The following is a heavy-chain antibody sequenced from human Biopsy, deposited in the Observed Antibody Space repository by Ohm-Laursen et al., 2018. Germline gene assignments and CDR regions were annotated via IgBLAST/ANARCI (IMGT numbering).Heavy chain of an antibody. V-gene: IGHV4-34*01. CDR3: ARALDYYDPYYYYAMDV. CDR2: INHRGSA. CDR1: GGSFSGYY. J-gene: IGHJ6*02. D-gene: IGHD3-16*01. Sequence: SHTLSLTCAVYGGSFSGYYWTWIRQPPGQGLEWIGEINHRGSASYNPSLKSRITVLVDTSKNQFSLKLRSVSAADTAVYFCARALDYYDPYYYYAMDVWGQGTSVTVSS.